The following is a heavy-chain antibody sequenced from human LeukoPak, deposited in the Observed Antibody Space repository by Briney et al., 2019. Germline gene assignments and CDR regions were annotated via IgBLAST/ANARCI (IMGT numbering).Heavy chain of an antibody. Sequence: PGGSLRLSCAASGFTFSSYSMNWVRQAPGKGLEWVSFITSSSSYKYYADPVKGRFTISRDNAQNSLYLEMNSLRAEDTATYYCARVSNYFYIMDVWGQGTTVIVSS. CDR1: GFTFSSYS. V-gene: IGHV3-21*04. CDR2: ITSSSSYK. CDR3: ARVSNYFYIMDV. J-gene: IGHJ6*02.